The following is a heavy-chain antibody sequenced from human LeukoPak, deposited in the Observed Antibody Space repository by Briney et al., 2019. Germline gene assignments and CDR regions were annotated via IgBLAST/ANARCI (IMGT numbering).Heavy chain of an antibody. CDR1: GLTVSSNY. Sequence: GGCLRLSCAASGLTVSSNYMNWVRQAPGKGLEWVSVIYSDGTTYYADSVKGRFIISKDNSKNTLYLQMNSVRAEDTAVYYCAREGSSGWYEFWFDPWGQGTLVTLSS. J-gene: IGHJ5*02. D-gene: IGHD6-19*01. CDR3: AREGSSGWYEFWFDP. V-gene: IGHV3-66*01. CDR2: IYSDGTT.